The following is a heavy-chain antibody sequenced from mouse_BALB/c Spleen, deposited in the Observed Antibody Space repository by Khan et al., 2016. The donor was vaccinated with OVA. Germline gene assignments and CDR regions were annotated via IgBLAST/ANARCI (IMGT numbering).Heavy chain of an antibody. J-gene: IGHJ2*01. CDR3: AREEALYYFDY. Sequence: QVQLLQSGAELVRPGASVKLSCKTSGYIFTSYWIHWVKQRSGQGLEWIARIYPGTDNTYYTEKLKDKSTLSADKSSNTTYMLLSSLKSDDSSVYFCAREEALYYFDYWGQGTTLTVSS. CDR1: GYIFTSYW. V-gene: IGHV1S132*01. D-gene: IGHD3-2*02. CDR2: IYPGTDNT.